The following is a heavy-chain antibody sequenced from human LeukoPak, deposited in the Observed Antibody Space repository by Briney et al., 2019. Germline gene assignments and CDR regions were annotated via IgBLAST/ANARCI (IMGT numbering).Heavy chain of an antibody. J-gene: IGHJ4*02. Sequence: GGSLRLSCAASGFTFSSYSMNWVRQAPGKGLEWVSYISSSSSTIYYADSVKGRFTISRGNAKNSLYLQMNSLRAEDTAVYYCARSSESPDYWGQGTLVTVSS. V-gene: IGHV3-48*01. CDR3: ARSSESPDY. CDR1: GFTFSSYS. CDR2: ISSSSSTI.